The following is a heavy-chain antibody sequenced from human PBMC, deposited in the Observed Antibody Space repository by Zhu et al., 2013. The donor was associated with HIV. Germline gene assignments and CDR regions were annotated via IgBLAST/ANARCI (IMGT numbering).Heavy chain of an antibody. V-gene: IGHV1-58*01. D-gene: IGHD4-17*01. J-gene: IGHJ4*02. CDR1: GFTFTSSA. Sequence: QLVQSGAEVKKPGASVKVSCKASGFTFTSSAVQWVRQARGQRLEWIGWIVVGSGNTNYAQKFQERVTITRDMSTSTAYMELSSLRSEDTAVYYCAADLPDGGTTVTTVDYWGQGTLVTVSS. CDR2: IVVGSGNT. CDR3: AADLPDGGTTVTTVDY.